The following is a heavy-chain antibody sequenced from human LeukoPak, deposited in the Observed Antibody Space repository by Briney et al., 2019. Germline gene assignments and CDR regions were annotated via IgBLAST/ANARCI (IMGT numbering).Heavy chain of an antibody. D-gene: IGHD3-3*01. J-gene: IGHJ6*03. Sequence: ASVNVSCKASGYTFTSYGISWVRQAPGQGLEWMGWISAYNGNTNYAQKLQGRVTMTTDTSTSTAYMELRSLRSDDTAVYYCARGYDFWSGYYAYYYMDVWGKGTTVTVSS. CDR1: GYTFTSYG. CDR2: ISAYNGNT. CDR3: ARGYDFWSGYYAYYYMDV. V-gene: IGHV1-18*01.